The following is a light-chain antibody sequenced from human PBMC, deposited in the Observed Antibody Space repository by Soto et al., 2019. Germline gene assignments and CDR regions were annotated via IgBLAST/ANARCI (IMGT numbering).Light chain of an antibody. Sequence: QSALTQPASVSGSPGQSITISCTGTSSDIGSYNLVSWYQQHPVKAPKFIIYEGSKRPSGVSNRFSGSKSANTASLTISGLQAEDEADYYCCSYAGRSTLYVFGTGTKVTVL. J-gene: IGLJ1*01. V-gene: IGLV2-23*03. CDR3: CSYAGRSTLYV. CDR1: SSDIGSYNL. CDR2: EGS.